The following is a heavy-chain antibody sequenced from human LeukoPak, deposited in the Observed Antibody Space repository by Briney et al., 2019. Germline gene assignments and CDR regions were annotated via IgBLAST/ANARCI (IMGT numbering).Heavy chain of an antibody. J-gene: IGHJ6*02. CDR3: ARDSLVLLWFGELPPLNYGMDV. D-gene: IGHD3-10*01. CDR1: GFTFSSYG. Sequence: LRLSCAASGFTFSSYGMHWVRQAPGKGLEWVAVIWYDGSNKYYADSVKGRFTISRDNSKNTLYLQMNSLRAEDTAVYYCARDSLVLLWFGELPPLNYGMDVWGQGTTVTVSS. CDR2: IWYDGSNK. V-gene: IGHV3-33*01.